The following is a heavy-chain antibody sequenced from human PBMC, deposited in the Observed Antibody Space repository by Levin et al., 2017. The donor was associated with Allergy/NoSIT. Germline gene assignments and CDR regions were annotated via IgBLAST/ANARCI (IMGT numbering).Heavy chain of an antibody. CDR1: GFTFSSYA. Sequence: GESLKISCAASGFTFSSYAMSWVRQAPGKGLEWVSAISGTTGRTYYAASVKGRFTISRDNSKNTLYLQMNTLRGDDTAVYYCAKAGFEGSGNYLELDSWGQGTLVTVSS. D-gene: IGHD3-22*01. V-gene: IGHV3-23*01. J-gene: IGHJ4*02. CDR2: ISGTTGRT. CDR3: AKAGFEGSGNYLELDS.